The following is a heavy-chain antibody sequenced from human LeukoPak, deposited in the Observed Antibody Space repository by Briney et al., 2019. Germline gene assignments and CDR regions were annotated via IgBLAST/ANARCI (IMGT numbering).Heavy chain of an antibody. CDR1: GGSISSGSYY. D-gene: IGHD4-11*01. CDR3: AKNPHVTRKGVDYIWYFDV. J-gene: IGHJ2*01. V-gene: IGHV4-61*02. CDR2: IYTSGST. Sequence: SETLSLTCTVSGGSISSGSYYWSWIRQPAGKGLEWIGRIYTSGSTNYNPSLKSRVTISVDTSKNQFSLKLSSVTAADTAVYYCAKNPHVTRKGVDYIWYFDVWGRGTLVTVSS.